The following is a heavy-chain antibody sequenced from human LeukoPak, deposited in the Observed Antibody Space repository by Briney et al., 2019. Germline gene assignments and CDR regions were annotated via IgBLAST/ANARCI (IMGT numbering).Heavy chain of an antibody. Sequence: SETLSLTCTVSGGSISSYYWSWIRQPPGKGLEWIGYIYYSGSTNYNPSLKSRVTISVDTSKNQFSLKLTSVTAADTAVYYCAREGSSSWNVGYFDYWGQGTLVTVSS. J-gene: IGHJ4*02. CDR3: AREGSSSWNVGYFDY. V-gene: IGHV4-59*01. CDR1: GGSISSYY. CDR2: IYYSGST. D-gene: IGHD6-13*01.